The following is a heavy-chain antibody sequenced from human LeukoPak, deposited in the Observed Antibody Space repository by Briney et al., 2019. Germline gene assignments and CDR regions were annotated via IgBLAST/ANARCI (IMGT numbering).Heavy chain of an antibody. CDR2: IDPKNGNR. J-gene: IGHJ5*02. CDR1: GYTFINND. D-gene: IGHD2-15*01. Sequence: ASVTVSCKTSGYTFINNDINWVRQAPGQGLEWMAWIDPKNGNRGYAQNFQGRDTMTTDISINTAYLELSSLRSEDTAVYYCARSHTQKEFCGGGRCYPTVWWFDPWGQGTLVTVSS. CDR3: ARSHTQKEFCGGGRCYPTVWWFDP. V-gene: IGHV1-8*01.